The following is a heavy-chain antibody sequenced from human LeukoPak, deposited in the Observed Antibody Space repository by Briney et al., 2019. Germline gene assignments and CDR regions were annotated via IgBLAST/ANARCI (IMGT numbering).Heavy chain of an antibody. CDR3: ARHRLFSGIDY. CDR2: IKEDGSEK. Sequence: GGSLRLSCAASGFTFRSYWMTWVRQAPGKGLEWVANIKEDGSEKYYVDSVKGRFTISRENAKNSLYLQMNSLKASDTAMYYCARHRLFSGIDYWGQGTLVTVSS. D-gene: IGHD1-26*01. V-gene: IGHV3-7*03. J-gene: IGHJ4*02. CDR1: GFTFRSYW.